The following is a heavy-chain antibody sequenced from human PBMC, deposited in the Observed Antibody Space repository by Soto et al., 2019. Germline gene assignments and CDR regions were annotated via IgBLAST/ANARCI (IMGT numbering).Heavy chain of an antibody. CDR1: GYTFTSYY. J-gene: IGHJ5*02. CDR2: INPSGGT. D-gene: IGHD6-6*01. Sequence: GASVKVSCKASGYTFTSYYMHWVRQAPGQGLEWMGIINPSGGTEYAQKFQGRVTLTRDTSIATAYLTLTSLTSDDTALYYCAKDLTRQLAYWLDPWGQGTQVTVSS. V-gene: IGHV1-2*02. CDR3: AKDLTRQLAYWLDP.